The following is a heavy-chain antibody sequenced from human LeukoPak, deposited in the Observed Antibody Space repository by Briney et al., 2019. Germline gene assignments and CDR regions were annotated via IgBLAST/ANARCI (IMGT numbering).Heavy chain of an antibody. CDR2: IKQDGSEE. Sequence: PGGSLRLSCAASGFTFSSYWMSWVRQAPGKGLEWVANIKQDGSEEYYVDSVKGRFTISRDNAKNSLYLQMNSLRAEDTAVYYCAREGGHYDTLTGGDYWGQGTLVTVSS. CDR1: GFTFSSYW. CDR3: AREGGHYDTLTGGDY. V-gene: IGHV3-7*01. J-gene: IGHJ4*02. D-gene: IGHD3-9*01.